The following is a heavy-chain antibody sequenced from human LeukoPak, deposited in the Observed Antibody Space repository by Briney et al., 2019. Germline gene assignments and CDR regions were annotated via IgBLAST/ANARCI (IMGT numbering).Heavy chain of an antibody. CDR3: ARHRTYCSGGSCYFPPFDY. Sequence: SETLSLTCTVSGGSISSSSYYWGWIRQPPGQGLEWIGSIYYSGSTYYNPSPKSRVTISVDTSKNQFSLKLSSVTAADTAVYYCARHRTYCSGGSCYFPPFDYWGQGTLVTVSS. J-gene: IGHJ4*02. V-gene: IGHV4-39*01. D-gene: IGHD2-15*01. CDR1: GGSISSSSYY. CDR2: IYYSGST.